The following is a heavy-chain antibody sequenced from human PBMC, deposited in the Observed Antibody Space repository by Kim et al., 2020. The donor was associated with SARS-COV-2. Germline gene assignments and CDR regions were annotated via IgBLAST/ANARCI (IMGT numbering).Heavy chain of an antibody. Sequence: SETLSLTCAVHGGSLSGYYWSWIRQPPGKGLEWIGEINHSGRTNYNPSLKSRVTISVDTSKNNFSLKLNSMTAADTAVYYCASSAGGYSSSWYVYWGQGILVTVSS. J-gene: IGHJ4*02. V-gene: IGHV4-34*01. D-gene: IGHD6-13*01. CDR2: INHSGRT. CDR1: GGSLSGYY. CDR3: ASSAGGYSSSWYVY.